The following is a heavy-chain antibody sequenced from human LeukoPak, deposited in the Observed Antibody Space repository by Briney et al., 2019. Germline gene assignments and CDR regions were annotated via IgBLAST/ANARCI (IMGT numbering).Heavy chain of an antibody. Sequence: GGSLRLSCAASGFTFSSYAMHWVRQAPGKGLEWVAVISYDGSNKYYADSVKGRFTISRDNSKNTLYLQMNSLRAEDTAVYYCAKLYGSGSDKDAFDIWGQGTMVTVSS. V-gene: IGHV3-30-3*01. CDR3: AKLYGSGSDKDAFDI. D-gene: IGHD3-10*01. CDR1: GFTFSSYA. CDR2: ISYDGSNK. J-gene: IGHJ3*02.